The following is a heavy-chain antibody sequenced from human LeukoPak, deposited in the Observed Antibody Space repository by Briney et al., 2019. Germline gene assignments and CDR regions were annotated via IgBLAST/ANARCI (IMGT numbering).Heavy chain of an antibody. D-gene: IGHD4-11*01. V-gene: IGHV3-72*01. CDR2: TRNKANSYTT. J-gene: IGHJ2*01. Sequence: PGGSLRLSCAASGFTFSDHYMDWVRQAPGKGLEWVGRTRNKANSYTTEYAASVKGRFTISRDDSKNSLYLQMSSLKTEDTAVYYCAGSMTTVSYWYFDLWGRGTLVTVSS. CDR1: GFTFSDHY. CDR3: AGSMTTVSYWYFDL.